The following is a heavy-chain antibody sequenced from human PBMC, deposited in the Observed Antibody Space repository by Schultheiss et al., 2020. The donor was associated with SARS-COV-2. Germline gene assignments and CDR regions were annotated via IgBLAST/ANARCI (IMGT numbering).Heavy chain of an antibody. CDR3: AKDMAEGVVNDLPYYYYYGMDV. CDR1: GFTFSSYW. Sequence: GGSLRLSCAASGFTFSSYWMHWVRQAPGKGLVWVSRINSDGSSTSYADSVKGRFTISRDNAKNTLYLQMNSLRAEDTALYYCAKDMAEGVVNDLPYYYYYGMDVWGQGTTVTVSS. D-gene: IGHD3-3*01. V-gene: IGHV3-74*01. J-gene: IGHJ6*02. CDR2: INSDGSST.